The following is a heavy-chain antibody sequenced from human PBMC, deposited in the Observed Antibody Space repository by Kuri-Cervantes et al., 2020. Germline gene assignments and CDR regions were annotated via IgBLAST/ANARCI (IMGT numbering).Heavy chain of an antibody. V-gene: IGHV1-18*01. CDR3: VRGPFTYSSSSTIDY. Sequence: ASVKVSCKASGYTFTSYGISWVRQAPGQGLEWMGWISAYNGNTNYAQKLQGRVTMTTDTSTSTAYMELRSLRSDDTAVYYCVRGPFTYSSSSTIDYWGQGTLVTVSS. CDR2: ISAYNGNT. D-gene: IGHD6-13*01. J-gene: IGHJ4*02. CDR1: GYTFTSYG.